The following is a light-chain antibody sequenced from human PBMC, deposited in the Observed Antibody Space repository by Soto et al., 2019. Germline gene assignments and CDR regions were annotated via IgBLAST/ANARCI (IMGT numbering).Light chain of an antibody. V-gene: IGLV2-14*01. J-gene: IGLJ2*01. CDR2: DVS. CDR3: SSCTRSNTLV. Sequence: QSALTQPASVSGSPGQSSTISCTGTSSDVGGYIYVSWHQQHPGTAPKLMIYDVSNRPSGVSNRFSGSKSGNTASLTISGLQAEDEADYYFSSCTRSNTLVVGGGTKLTVL. CDR1: SSDVGGYIY.